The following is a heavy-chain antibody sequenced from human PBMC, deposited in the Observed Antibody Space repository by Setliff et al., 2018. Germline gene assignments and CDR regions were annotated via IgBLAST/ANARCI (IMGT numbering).Heavy chain of an antibody. D-gene: IGHD1-26*01. CDR1: GGTFSKYA. Sequence: GASVKVSCKAPGGTFSKYAIAWVRRAPGQGLEWMGGFDPEDGETIYAQKFQGRVTMTEDTSTDTAYMELSSLRSEDTAVYYCATVAATIQGDAFDIWGQGTMVTVSS. CDR3: ATVAATIQGDAFDI. V-gene: IGHV1-24*01. J-gene: IGHJ3*02. CDR2: FDPEDGET.